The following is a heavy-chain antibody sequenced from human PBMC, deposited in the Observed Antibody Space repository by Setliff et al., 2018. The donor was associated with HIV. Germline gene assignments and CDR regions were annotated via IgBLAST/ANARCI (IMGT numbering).Heavy chain of an antibody. CDR3: ARASYYYDSSGWVDY. CDR1: GFTFEDYG. Sequence: GGSLRLSCAVSGFTFEDYGMSWFRQAPGKGLEWVSGINWNGGSTGYVDSVKGRFTISRDNAKNSLYLQMNSLRAEDTAVYYCARASYYYDSSGWVDYWGQGTLVTVSS. V-gene: IGHV3-20*04. CDR2: INWNGGST. J-gene: IGHJ4*02. D-gene: IGHD3-22*01.